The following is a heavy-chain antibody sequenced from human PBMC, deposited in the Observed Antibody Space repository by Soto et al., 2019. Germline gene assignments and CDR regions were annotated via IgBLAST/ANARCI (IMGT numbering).Heavy chain of an antibody. Sequence: PSETLSLTCTVSGGSISSGDYYWSWVRQPPGKGLEWIGEIYHSGSTYYNPSLKSRVTISVDKSKNQFSLKLSSVTAADTAVYYCASVAKTINWPDNWGQGTLVTVSS. J-gene: IGHJ5*02. V-gene: IGHV4-39*07. CDR1: GGSISSGDYY. CDR3: ASVAKTINWPDN. CDR2: IYHSGST.